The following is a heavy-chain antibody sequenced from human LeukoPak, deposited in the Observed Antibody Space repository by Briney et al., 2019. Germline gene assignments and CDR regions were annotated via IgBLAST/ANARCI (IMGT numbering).Heavy chain of an antibody. CDR1: GFTFSDYY. Sequence: TAEGSLRLSCAASGFTFSDYYINWIRQAPGKGLEWVSHISSSGRLMQYADSVKGRFTITRDNAQNFMSLQMNSLKPEDTAVYYCARDTNNGLDVWGRGTTVTVSS. V-gene: IGHV3-11*01. CDR3: ARDTNNGLDV. CDR2: ISSSGRLM. J-gene: IGHJ6*02. D-gene: IGHD1-14*01.